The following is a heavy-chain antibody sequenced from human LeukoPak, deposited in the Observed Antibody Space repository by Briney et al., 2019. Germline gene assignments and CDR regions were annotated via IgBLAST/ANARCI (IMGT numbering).Heavy chain of an antibody. D-gene: IGHD2-2*01. CDR3: AKDPSPLYCSSTSCSPYGMDV. Sequence: GGSLRLSCAASGFTFSNYEMNWVRQAPGKGLEWVAVISYDGSNKYYADSVKGRFTISRDNSKNTLYLQMNSLRAEDTAVYYCAKDPSPLYCSSTSCSPYGMDVWGKGTTVTVSS. J-gene: IGHJ6*04. CDR2: ISYDGSNK. V-gene: IGHV3-30*18. CDR1: GFTFSNYE.